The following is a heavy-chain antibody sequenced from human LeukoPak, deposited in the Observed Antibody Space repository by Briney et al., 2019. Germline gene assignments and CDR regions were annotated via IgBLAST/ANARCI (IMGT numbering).Heavy chain of an antibody. CDR3: ARGRDGYVDY. V-gene: IGHV4-59*01. J-gene: IGHJ4*02. Sequence: SETLSLTCTVSGGSISSYYWSWIRQPPGKGLEWIGYIYYSGSTNYNPSLKSRVTISVDRSKNQFSLKLSSVTAADTAVYYCARGRDGYVDYWSQGTLVTVSS. CDR1: GGSISSYY. CDR2: IYYSGST. D-gene: IGHD5-24*01.